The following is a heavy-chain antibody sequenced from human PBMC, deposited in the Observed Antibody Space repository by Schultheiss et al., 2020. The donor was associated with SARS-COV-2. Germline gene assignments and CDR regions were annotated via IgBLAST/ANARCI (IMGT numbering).Heavy chain of an antibody. D-gene: IGHD2-15*01. J-gene: IGHJ3*02. CDR3: ARDARGYSYNAFDI. CDR1: GFTVSSNY. Sequence: GGSLRLSCAASGFTVSSNYMSWVRQAPGKGLEWVSGISWNSGSIGYADSVKGRFTISRDNAKNSLYLQMNSLRAEDTAVYYCARDARGYSYNAFDIWGQGTMVTVSS. V-gene: IGHV3-48*04. CDR2: ISWNSGSI.